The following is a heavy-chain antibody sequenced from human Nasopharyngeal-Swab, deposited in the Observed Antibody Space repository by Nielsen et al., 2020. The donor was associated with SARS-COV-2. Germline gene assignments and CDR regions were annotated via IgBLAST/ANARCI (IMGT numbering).Heavy chain of an antibody. CDR3: ARQLDYYDSSGYYLRYFDY. D-gene: IGHD3-22*01. CDR1: GGSISSYY. J-gene: IGHJ4*02. CDR2: IYYSGST. Sequence: SETRSLTCTVSGGSISSYYWSWIRQPPGKGLEWIGYIYYSGSTNYNPSLKSRVTISVDTSKNQFSLKLSSVTAADTAVYYCARQLDYYDSSGYYLRYFDYWGQGTLVTVSS. V-gene: IGHV4-59*08.